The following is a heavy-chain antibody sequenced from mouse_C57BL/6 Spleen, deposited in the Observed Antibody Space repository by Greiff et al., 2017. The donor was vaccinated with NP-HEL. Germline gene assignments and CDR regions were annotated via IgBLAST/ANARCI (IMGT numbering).Heavy chain of an antibody. CDR2: IYPGSGNT. CDR1: GYTFTDYY. D-gene: IGHD2-4*01. J-gene: IGHJ3*01. CDR3: ARGGDYGFAY. Sequence: QVQLQESGAELVRPGASVKLSCKASGYTFTDYYINWVKQRPGQGLEWIARIYPGSGNTYYNEKFKGKATLTAETSSSTAYMQHSSRTSEDSGVYFCARGGDYGFAYWGQAALVTVSA. V-gene: IGHV1-76*01.